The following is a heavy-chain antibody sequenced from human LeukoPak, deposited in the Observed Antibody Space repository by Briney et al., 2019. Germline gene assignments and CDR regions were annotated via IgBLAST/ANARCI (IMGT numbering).Heavy chain of an antibody. V-gene: IGHV1-18*01. J-gene: IGHJ4*02. CDR2: ISAYNGNT. Sequence: ASVKVSCKASGYTFTSYGINWVRQAPGQGLEWVGWISAYNGNTNYAQSLQDRATITTGTSTSTVYMEVRSLRPDDTAVYYCASGSGYCSGGSCYSGAGWGQGTLVTVSS. CDR1: GYTFTSYG. D-gene: IGHD2-15*01. CDR3: ASGSGYCSGGSCYSGAG.